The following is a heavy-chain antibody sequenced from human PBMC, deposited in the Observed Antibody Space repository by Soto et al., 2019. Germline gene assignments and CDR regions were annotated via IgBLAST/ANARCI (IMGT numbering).Heavy chain of an antibody. J-gene: IGHJ5*02. CDR2: MHYSGST. CDR1: GGSISSYY. CDR3: ASNGYDYPNWFDP. V-gene: IGHV4-59*01. D-gene: IGHD3-22*01. Sequence: QVQLQESGPGLVKPSETLSLTCPVSGGSISSYYWSWIRRAPGKGLEWIGYMHYSGSTNYNPSLKSRVTISVDTSTNQCYLKLRSVTAADTAVYYCASNGYDYPNWFDPWGQGTLVTVSS.